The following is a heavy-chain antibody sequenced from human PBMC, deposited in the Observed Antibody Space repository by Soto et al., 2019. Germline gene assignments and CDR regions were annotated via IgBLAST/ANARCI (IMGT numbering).Heavy chain of an antibody. CDR1: GFTFSSYW. CDR3: ARDRDTAMVTAFDI. Sequence: GGSLRLSCAASGFTFSSYWMSWVRQAPGKGLEWVANIKQDGSEKYYVDSVKGRFTISRDNAKNSLYLQMNSLRAEDTAVYYCARDRDTAMVTAFDIWGQGTMVTVSS. V-gene: IGHV3-7*01. CDR2: IKQDGSEK. D-gene: IGHD5-18*01. J-gene: IGHJ3*02.